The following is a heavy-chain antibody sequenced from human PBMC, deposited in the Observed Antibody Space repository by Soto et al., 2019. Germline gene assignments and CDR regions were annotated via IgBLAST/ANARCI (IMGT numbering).Heavy chain of an antibody. Sequence: ASVKVSCKASGYTSTSYDINWVRQAIGQGPVWMGWMNPNSGNTGYAQKFQGRVTMTRNTSISTAYMELSSLRSEDTAVYYCARGIYHDFWSGYFRNYYYGMDAWGQGTTVTVSS. CDR2: MNPNSGNT. V-gene: IGHV1-8*01. J-gene: IGHJ6*02. CDR1: GYTSTSYD. D-gene: IGHD3-3*01. CDR3: ARGIYHDFWSGYFRNYYYGMDA.